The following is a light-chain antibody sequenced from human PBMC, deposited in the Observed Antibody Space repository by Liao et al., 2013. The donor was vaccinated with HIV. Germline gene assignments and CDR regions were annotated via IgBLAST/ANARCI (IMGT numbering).Light chain of an antibody. CDR3: QAWDSSTVI. CDR2: KDS. Sequence: SYELTQPPSVSVSPGQTARITCSGDALPKQYAYWYQQKPGQAPVLVIYKDSERPSGIPERFSGSSSGTTVTLTISGVQAEDEAGYYCQAWDSSTVIFGGGTKLTVL. CDR1: ALPKQY. J-gene: IGLJ2*01. V-gene: IGLV3-25*03.